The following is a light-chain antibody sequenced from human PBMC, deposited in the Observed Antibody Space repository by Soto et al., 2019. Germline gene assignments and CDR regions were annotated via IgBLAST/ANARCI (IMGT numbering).Light chain of an antibody. J-gene: IGKJ3*01. Sequence: EIVLTQSPATLSLSPGERATLSCRASQRVSSYLAWYQQKPCQAPRLLIYDASNRATGIPARFSGSGSGTDFTLTISSLEPEDFEVYYCQQRSNWPVTFGPGTKVDIK. CDR3: QQRSNWPVT. CDR1: QRVSSY. CDR2: DAS. V-gene: IGKV3-11*01.